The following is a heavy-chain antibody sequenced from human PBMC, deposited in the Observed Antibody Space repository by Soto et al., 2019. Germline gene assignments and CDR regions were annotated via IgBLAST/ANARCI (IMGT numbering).Heavy chain of an antibody. D-gene: IGHD2-15*01. V-gene: IGHV3-9*01. Sequence: SLRLSCAASGFTFDDYAMHWVRQAPGKGLEWVAGITSNSDTITYADSVEGRFTLSRDNAGNSLYLEMNSLRDEDTALYYCAKPQGGSSWYSAADFYYMDVWGKGAMVTVSS. CDR2: ITSNSDTI. CDR1: GFTFDDYA. J-gene: IGHJ6*03. CDR3: AKPQGGSSWYSAADFYYMDV.